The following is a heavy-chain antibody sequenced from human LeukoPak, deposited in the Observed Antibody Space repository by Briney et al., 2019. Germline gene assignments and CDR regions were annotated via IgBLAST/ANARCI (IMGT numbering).Heavy chain of an antibody. CDR1: EFTVSGNH. Sequence: GGSLRLSCAASEFTVSGNHMTWVRQAPGRGLEWVSIIYKNGTTQYANSVKGRFIISRDNSKNTLYLQMNILRDGDTALYYCARVVAGDGYGHFDCWGQGTLVTVSS. CDR2: IYKNGTT. CDR3: ARVVAGDGYGHFDC. D-gene: IGHD5-24*01. V-gene: IGHV3-53*01. J-gene: IGHJ4*02.